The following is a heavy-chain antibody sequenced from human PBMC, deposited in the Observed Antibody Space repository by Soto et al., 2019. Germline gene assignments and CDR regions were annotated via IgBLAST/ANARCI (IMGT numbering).Heavy chain of an antibody. Sequence: ASVKVSCKASGYTFTSYGISWVRQAPGQGLEWMGWISAYNGNTNYAQKLQGRVTMTTDTSTSTAYMELRSLRSDDTAVYYCARPTCGGGSCYSADDYYYYYYMDVWGKGTKVTVSS. CDR1: GYTFTSYG. CDR3: ARPTCGGGSCYSADDYYYYYYMDV. J-gene: IGHJ6*03. D-gene: IGHD2-15*01. CDR2: ISAYNGNT. V-gene: IGHV1-18*01.